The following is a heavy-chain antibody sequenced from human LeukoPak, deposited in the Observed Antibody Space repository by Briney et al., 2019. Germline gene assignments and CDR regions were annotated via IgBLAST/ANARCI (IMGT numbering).Heavy chain of an antibody. J-gene: IGHJ3*02. V-gene: IGHV2-5*02. CDR3: AHSHTAGGDRPPVGAFDI. CDR1: GFSLNTSGVG. Sequence: VSGPTLVNPTQTLTLTCTFSGFSLNTSGVGVGWIRQPPGKALEWLALIYWDDDKRYSPSLKSRLTIIKDTSKNQVVLTMTNMDPVDTATYYCAHSHTAGGDRPPVGAFDIWGQGTMVTVSS. D-gene: IGHD2-21*02. CDR2: IYWDDDK.